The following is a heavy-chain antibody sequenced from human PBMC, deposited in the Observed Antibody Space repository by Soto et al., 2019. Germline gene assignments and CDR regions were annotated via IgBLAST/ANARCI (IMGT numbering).Heavy chain of an antibody. Sequence: SLRLYCAASGFTFSSYGMHWVRQAPGKGLEWVAVMSFDGSHKYYADSVTGRFTISRDNSKNTPYLQMNSLTAEDTAVYYCAKGTRYSSSCLFDYWGQGALVTVSS. CDR3: AKGTRYSSSCLFDY. D-gene: IGHD6-13*01. V-gene: IGHV3-30*18. CDR2: MSFDGSHK. CDR1: GFTFSSYG. J-gene: IGHJ4*02.